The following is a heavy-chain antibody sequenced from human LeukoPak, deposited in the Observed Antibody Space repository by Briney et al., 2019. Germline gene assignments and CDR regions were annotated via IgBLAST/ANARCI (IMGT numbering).Heavy chain of an antibody. D-gene: IGHD3-22*01. Sequence: GGSLRLSCAASGFTFSTSAMTWVRQAPGKGLEWVSGISGSGATDYADSVKGRFTISRDNSKNTLYLQMNSLRGEDTAVYYCASGGGYYFPFDYWGQGTLVTVSS. CDR2: ISGSGAT. CDR3: ASGGGYYFPFDY. CDR1: GFTFSTSA. V-gene: IGHV3-23*01. J-gene: IGHJ4*02.